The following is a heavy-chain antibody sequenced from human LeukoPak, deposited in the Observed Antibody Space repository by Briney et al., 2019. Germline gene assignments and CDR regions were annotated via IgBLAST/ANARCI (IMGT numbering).Heavy chain of an antibody. CDR1: GGSIIITNYY. Sequence: PSETLSLTCTVSGGSIIITNYYWGWIRQPPGKGLEWVGNIYYSGSTNYNPSLKSRVTISVDTSKNQFSLKLSSVTAADTAVYYCASWGLRTYDAFDIWGQGTMVTVSS. CDR3: ASWGLRTYDAFDI. J-gene: IGHJ3*02. D-gene: IGHD2-21*01. CDR2: IYYSGST. V-gene: IGHV4-39*07.